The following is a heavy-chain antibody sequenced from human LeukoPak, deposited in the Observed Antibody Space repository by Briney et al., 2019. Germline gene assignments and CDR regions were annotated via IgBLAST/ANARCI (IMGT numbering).Heavy chain of an antibody. CDR1: GGSISSSSYY. J-gene: IGHJ4*02. CDR2: IYYSGST. D-gene: IGHD3-10*01. Sequence: SETLSLTCTVSGGSISSSSYYWGWIRQPPGKGLEWIGSIYYSGSTYYNPSLKSRVTISVDTSKTQFSLKLSSVTAADTAVYYCARVEKWFGEFYFDYWGQGTLVTVSS. CDR3: ARVEKWFGEFYFDY. V-gene: IGHV4-39*07.